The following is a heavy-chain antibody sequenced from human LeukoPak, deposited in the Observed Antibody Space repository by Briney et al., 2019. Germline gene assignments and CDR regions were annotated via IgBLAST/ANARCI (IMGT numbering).Heavy chain of an antibody. D-gene: IGHD3-22*01. J-gene: IGHJ4*02. CDR2: IDWDDDK. CDR1: GGSISSGSYS. V-gene: IGHV2-70*11. Sequence: QTLSLTCAVSGGSISSGSYSWSWIRQPPGKALEWLARIDWDDDKYYSTSLKTRLTISKDTTKNQVVLTMTNMDPVDTATYYCARIPLIGVGFDYWGQGTLVTVSS. CDR3: ARIPLIGVGFDY.